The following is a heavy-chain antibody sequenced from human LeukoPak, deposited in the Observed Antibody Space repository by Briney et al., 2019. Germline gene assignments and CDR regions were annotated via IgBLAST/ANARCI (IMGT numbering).Heavy chain of an antibody. J-gene: IGHJ4*02. V-gene: IGHV3-23*01. CDR3: ARGDWYYFDY. Sequence: GGSLRLSCAASGFTFSSYAMSWARQAPGKGLEWVSAISGSGGSTYYADSVKGRFTISRDNAKNSLYLQMNSLRAEDTAVYYCARGDWYYFDYWGQGTLVTVSS. CDR1: GFTFSSYA. D-gene: IGHD3/OR15-3a*01. CDR2: ISGSGGST.